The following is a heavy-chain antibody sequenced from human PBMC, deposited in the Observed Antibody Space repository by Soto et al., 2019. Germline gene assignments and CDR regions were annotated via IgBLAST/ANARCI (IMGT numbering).Heavy chain of an antibody. Sequence: EVLLLQSGGGLAQPGESLTLSCATSGFILSRNARSWVRQAPGKGLDWVSVIGYRTTDTYYEDSVKGRFTISRDESKNTVYLQMNNLRVEDTAVYYCAKDRGGGWVIDYWGQGTLVTVSS. D-gene: IGHD6-19*01. CDR1: GFILSRNA. J-gene: IGHJ4*02. CDR3: AKDRGGGWVIDY. CDR2: IGYRTTDT. V-gene: IGHV3-23*01.